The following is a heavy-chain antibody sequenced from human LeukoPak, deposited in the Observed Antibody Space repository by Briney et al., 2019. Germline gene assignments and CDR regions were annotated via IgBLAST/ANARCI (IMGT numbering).Heavy chain of an antibody. J-gene: IGHJ4*02. CDR3: GRTRDYFDTSRYFDY. V-gene: IGHV1-18*04. Sequence: GASVKVSCKASGYSFTSCYMTWVRQAPGQGLEWMGWISGYNGKTNYAQKLQGRVTMTTDTSTSTAYMELRNLRSDDTAVYYCGRTRDYFDTSRYFDYWGQGTPVTVSS. CDR1: GYSFTSCY. CDR2: ISGYNGKT. D-gene: IGHD3-9*01.